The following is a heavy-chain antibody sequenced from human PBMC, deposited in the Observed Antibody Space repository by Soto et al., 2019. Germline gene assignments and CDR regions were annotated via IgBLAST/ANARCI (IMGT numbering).Heavy chain of an antibody. CDR3: TTAHTRGPHX. J-gene: IGHJ4*02. CDR1: GLSFSNAW. Sequence: LSCAASGLSFSNAWMNCVRQAPGKGLEWVCQIRSKTDGGTIFYPAPVKDRFIISRDDSRNTLYLQMNSLKTEETAVYYCTTAHTRGPHXWGQGTLVTVSX. D-gene: IGHD5-12*01. CDR2: IRSKTDGGTI. V-gene: IGHV3-15*01.